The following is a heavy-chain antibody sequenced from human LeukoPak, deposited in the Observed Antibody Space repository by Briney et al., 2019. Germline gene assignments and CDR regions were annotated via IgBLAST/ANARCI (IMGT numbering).Heavy chain of an antibody. V-gene: IGHV3-30-3*01. Sequence: GRSLRLPCAASGFTFSSYAMHWVRQAPGKGLEWVAVISYDGSNKYYADSVKGRFTISRDNSKNTLYLQMNSLRAEDTAVYYCARGGTIVVVITLGYWGQGTLVTVSS. CDR1: GFTFSSYA. CDR2: ISYDGSNK. J-gene: IGHJ4*02. D-gene: IGHD3-22*01. CDR3: ARGGTIVVVITLGY.